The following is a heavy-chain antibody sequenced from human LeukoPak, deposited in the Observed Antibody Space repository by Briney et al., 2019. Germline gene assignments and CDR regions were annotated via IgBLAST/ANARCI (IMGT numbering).Heavy chain of an antibody. D-gene: IGHD3-10*01. Sequence: PGGSLRLSCAASGFTFSKYYMSWVRQAPGKGLEWVSNIYSPGSTNYPDYVRGQFTIARNNSQNTLYLHMNRQRVEDTAVFYCVRERVPVLRPGSHGFDYWGQGPLVSVSS. CDR1: GFTFSKYY. J-gene: IGHJ4*02. CDR3: VRERVPVLRPGSHGFDY. V-gene: IGHV3-66*03. CDR2: IYSPGST.